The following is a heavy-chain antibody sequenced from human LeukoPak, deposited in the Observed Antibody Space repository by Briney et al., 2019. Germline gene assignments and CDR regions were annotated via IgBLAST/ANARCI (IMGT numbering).Heavy chain of an antibody. Sequence: SETLSLTCAVYGGSFSGYYWSWIRQPPGKGLEWIGEIDHSGSTNYNPSLKSRITISVDTSKNQFSLTLSSVTAADTAGYDFARGRAGIQLWSPFEYWGQGALVTVSS. J-gene: IGHJ4*02. D-gene: IGHD5-18*01. CDR3: ARGRAGIQLWSPFEY. V-gene: IGHV4-34*01. CDR1: GGSFSGYY. CDR2: IDHSGST.